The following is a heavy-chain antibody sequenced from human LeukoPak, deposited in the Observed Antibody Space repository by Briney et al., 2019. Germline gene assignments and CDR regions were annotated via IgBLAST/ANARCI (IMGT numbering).Heavy chain of an antibody. CDR1: GFTFTTYS. J-gene: IGHJ6*03. D-gene: IGHD2-2*01. CDR3: ARKYCSSTSCYFTNMDV. CDR2: ISSSSSPI. V-gene: IGHV3-48*01. Sequence: GVLRLSCAASGFTFTTYSMNWVRQAPGKGLEWVSFISSSSSPIFYADSVKGRFTISRDNAKNSLYLQMNSLRAEDTAVYYCARKYCSSTSCYFTNMDVWGKGTTVTVSS.